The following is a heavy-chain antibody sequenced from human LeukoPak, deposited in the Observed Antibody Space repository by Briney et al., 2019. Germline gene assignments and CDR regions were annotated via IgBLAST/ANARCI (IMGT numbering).Heavy chain of an antibody. Sequence: TGGSLRLSCAASGFTFSSYGMHWVRQAPGKGLEWVAVIWYDGSNKYYADSVKGRFTISRDNSKNTLYLQMNSLRAEDTAVYYCAREYEDYYDSSGFEYFQHWGQGTLVTASS. CDR1: GFTFSSYG. CDR3: AREYEDYYDSSGFEYFQH. J-gene: IGHJ1*01. V-gene: IGHV3-33*01. D-gene: IGHD3-22*01. CDR2: IWYDGSNK.